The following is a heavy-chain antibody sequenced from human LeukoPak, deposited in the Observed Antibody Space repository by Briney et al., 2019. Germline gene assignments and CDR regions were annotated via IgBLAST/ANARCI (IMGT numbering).Heavy chain of an antibody. CDR2: IYHSGST. Sequence: SETLSLTCTVSGYSISSGYYWGWIRQPPGKGLEWIGSIYHSGSTYYNPSLKSRVTISVDTSKNQFSLKLSSVTAADTAVYYCARGRYSGSYYYWGQGTPVTVSS. CDR3: ARGRYSGSYYY. J-gene: IGHJ4*02. D-gene: IGHD1-26*01. V-gene: IGHV4-38-2*02. CDR1: GYSISSGYY.